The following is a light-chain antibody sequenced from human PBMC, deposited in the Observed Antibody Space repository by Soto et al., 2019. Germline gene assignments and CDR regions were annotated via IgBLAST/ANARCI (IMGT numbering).Light chain of an antibody. CDR1: SSDVGGYNY. J-gene: IGLJ1*01. CDR3: SSYTSSTAYV. CDR2: EVT. V-gene: IGLV2-14*01. Sequence: QSALTQPASVSGCPGQSITISCTGTSSDVGGYNYGSWYQLHPGKAPKLILYEVTNRPSGVSDRFSGSKSGNTASLTISGLQAEDEADYYCSSYTSSTAYVFGTGTKVTVL.